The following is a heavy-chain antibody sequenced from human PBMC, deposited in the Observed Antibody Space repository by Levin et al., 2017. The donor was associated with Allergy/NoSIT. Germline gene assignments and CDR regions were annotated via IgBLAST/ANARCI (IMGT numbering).Heavy chain of an antibody. D-gene: IGHD2-15*01. J-gene: IGHJ4*02. CDR1: GFTVSSNY. Sequence: GESLKISCAASGFTVSSNYMSWVRQAPGKGLEWVSVIYSGGSTYYADSVKGRFTISRDNSKNTLYLQMNSLRAEDTAVYYCAREPFLGYCSGGSCYSAAGVVGYWGQGTLVTVSS. CDR2: IYSGGST. CDR3: AREPFLGYCSGGSCYSAAGVVGY. V-gene: IGHV3-53*01.